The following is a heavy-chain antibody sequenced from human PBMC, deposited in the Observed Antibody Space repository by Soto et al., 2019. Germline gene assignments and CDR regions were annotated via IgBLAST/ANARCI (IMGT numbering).Heavy chain of an antibody. V-gene: IGHV3-33*01. J-gene: IGHJ5*02. CDR1: GFTFSSYG. CDR3: ARTQSISGSRNWFDP. Sequence: GGSLRLSCAASGFTFSSYGMHWVRQAPGKGLEWVAVIWYDGSNKYYADSVKGRFTISRDNSKNTLYLQMNSLRAEDTAVYYCARTQSISGSRNWFDPWGQGTLVTVSS. D-gene: IGHD1-26*01. CDR2: IWYDGSNK.